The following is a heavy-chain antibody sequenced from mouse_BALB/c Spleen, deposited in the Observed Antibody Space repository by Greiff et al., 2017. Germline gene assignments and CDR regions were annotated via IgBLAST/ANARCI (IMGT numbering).Heavy chain of an antibody. CDR2: ISSGGSYT. Sequence: EVQGVESGGGLVKPGGSLKLSCAASGFTFSSYAMSWVRQTPEKRLEWVATISSGGSYTYYPDSVKGRFTISRDNAKNTLYLQMSSLRSEDTAMYYCARHGANWDHFDYWGQGTTLTVSS. D-gene: IGHD4-1*01. V-gene: IGHV5-9-3*01. J-gene: IGHJ2*01. CDR3: ARHGANWDHFDY. CDR1: GFTFSSYA.